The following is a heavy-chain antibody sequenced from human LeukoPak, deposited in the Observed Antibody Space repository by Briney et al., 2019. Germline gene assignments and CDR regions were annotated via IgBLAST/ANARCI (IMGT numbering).Heavy chain of an antibody. J-gene: IGHJ6*02. Sequence: SETLSLTCTVSGGSISSYYWSWIRQPPGKGLEWIGYIYYSGSTNYNPSLKSRVTMSVDTSKNQFSLKLSSVTAADTAVYYCAREMYYDFWSGYFGPGVLVGMDVWGQGTTVTVSS. CDR2: IYYSGST. CDR1: GGSISSYY. D-gene: IGHD3-3*01. V-gene: IGHV4-59*12. CDR3: AREMYYDFWSGYFGPGVLVGMDV.